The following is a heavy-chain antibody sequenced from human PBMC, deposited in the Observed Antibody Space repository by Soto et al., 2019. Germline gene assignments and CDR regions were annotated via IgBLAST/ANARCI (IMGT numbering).Heavy chain of an antibody. Sequence: KPGGSLRLSCAASGFTFSDYYMSWIRQAPGKGLEWVSYISSSSSYTNYADSVKGRFTISRDNAKNSLYLQMNSLRAEDTAVYYCARDHGIAVAGVDYWGQGTLVTVSS. CDR1: GFTFSDYY. CDR2: ISSSSSYT. CDR3: ARDHGIAVAGVDY. V-gene: IGHV3-11*06. D-gene: IGHD6-19*01. J-gene: IGHJ4*02.